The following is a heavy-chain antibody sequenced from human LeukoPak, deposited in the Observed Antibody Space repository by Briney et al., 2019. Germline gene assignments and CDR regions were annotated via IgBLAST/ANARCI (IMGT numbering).Heavy chain of an antibody. CDR2: ISSSGSTI. D-gene: IGHD2-2*02. Sequence: GGSLRLSCAASGFTFSSYEMNWVRQAPGKGLEWVSYISSSGSTIYYADSVKGRFTISRDNAKNSLYVQMNSLRAEDTAVYYCARGVPGYCSGTSCYKDYYYMDVWGKGTTVTVS. V-gene: IGHV3-48*03. CDR1: GFTFSSYE. J-gene: IGHJ6*03. CDR3: ARGVPGYCSGTSCYKDYYYMDV.